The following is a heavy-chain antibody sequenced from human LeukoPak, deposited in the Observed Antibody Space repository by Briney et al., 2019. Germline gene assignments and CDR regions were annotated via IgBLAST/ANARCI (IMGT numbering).Heavy chain of an antibody. D-gene: IGHD3-10*01. CDR2: MNPNRGNT. CDR1: GYTFTSYD. CDR3: ARSPEVRGVIREGVDY. Sequence: ASVKVSCKASGYTFTSYDINWVRQATGQGLEWMGWMNPNRGNTGYAQKFQGRVTMTRNTSIRTAYMELSSLRSEDTAVYYCARSPEVRGVIREGVDYWGQGTLVTVSS. V-gene: IGHV1-8*01. J-gene: IGHJ4*02.